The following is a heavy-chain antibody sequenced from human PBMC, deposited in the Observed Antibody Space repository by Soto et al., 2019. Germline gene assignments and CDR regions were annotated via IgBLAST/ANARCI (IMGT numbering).Heavy chain of an antibody. CDR1: GYSFTSYW. V-gene: IGHV5-51*01. CDR2: IYPGDSDT. D-gene: IGHD3-3*01. Sequence: PGESLKISCKGSGYSFTSYWIGWVRQMPGKGLEWMGIIYPGDSDTRYSPSFQGQVTISADKSISTAYLQWSSLKASDTAMYYCARQAADGRTISGVVIAPRYYFDYWGQGTLVTVSS. CDR3: ARQAADGRTISGVVIAPRYYFDY. J-gene: IGHJ4*02.